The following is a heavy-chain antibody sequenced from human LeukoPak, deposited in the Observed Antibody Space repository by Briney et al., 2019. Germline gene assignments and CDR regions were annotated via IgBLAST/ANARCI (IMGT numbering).Heavy chain of an antibody. CDR1: GFNFNTYE. CDR2: ISSNGGTT. D-gene: IGHD2/OR15-2a*01. CDR3: ARGRIIRGTSSSYYGMDV. V-gene: IGHV3-64*01. Sequence: PGGSLRLSCAASGFNFNTYEMNWVRQAPGKGLEYVSGISSNGGTTYYANSVEGRFTISRDNSKNTLSLQMGSLRVEDMAVYYCARGRIIRGTSSSYYGMDVWGQGTTVTVSS. J-gene: IGHJ6*02.